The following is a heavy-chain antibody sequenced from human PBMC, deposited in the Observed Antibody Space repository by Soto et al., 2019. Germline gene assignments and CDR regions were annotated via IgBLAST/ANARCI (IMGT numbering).Heavy chain of an antibody. V-gene: IGHV1-2*02. J-gene: IGHJ4*02. CDR1: GYTFTVYY. CDR3: ARDLAKGGGSAGFDY. D-gene: IGHD1-26*01. Sequence: ASVKVSCKASGYTFTVYYMHWVRQAPGQGLEWMGWVNPKSGGTMYPQKFQGRVTMTWDTSISTAYMALTRLRSDDTAVYYCARDLAKGGGSAGFDYWGQGTLVTVSS. CDR2: VNPKSGGT.